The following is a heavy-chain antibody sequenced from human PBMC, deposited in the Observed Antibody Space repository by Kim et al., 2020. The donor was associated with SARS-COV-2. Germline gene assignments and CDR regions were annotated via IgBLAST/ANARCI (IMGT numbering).Heavy chain of an antibody. CDR3: ARDSETGDLYFYYGMDV. CDR1: GFTFSSYG. Sequence: GESLKISCAASGFTFSSYGIHWVRQAPGKGLEWVAVIWHDGSQKYYADSVKGRFTISRDNSNNTLFLQMNRLRAEDTAVYYCARDSETGDLYFYYGMDVWGQGTTVIVSS. CDR2: IWHDGSQK. J-gene: IGHJ6*02. D-gene: IGHD3-10*01. V-gene: IGHV3-33*01.